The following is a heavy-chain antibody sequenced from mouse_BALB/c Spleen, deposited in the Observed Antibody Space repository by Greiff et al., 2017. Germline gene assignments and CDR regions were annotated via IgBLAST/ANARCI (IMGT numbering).Heavy chain of an antibody. CDR2: ISDGGSYT. V-gene: IGHV5-4*02. D-gene: IGHD1-1*01. Sequence: EVQVVESGGGLVKPGGSLKLSCAASGFTFSDYYMYWVRQTPEKRLEWVATISDGGSYTYYPDSVKGRFTISRDNAKNNLYLQMSSLKSEDTAMYYCARAQYYGSSYFWCAYWGQGTLVTVSA. J-gene: IGHJ3*01. CDR1: GFTFSDYY. CDR3: ARAQYYGSSYFWCAY.